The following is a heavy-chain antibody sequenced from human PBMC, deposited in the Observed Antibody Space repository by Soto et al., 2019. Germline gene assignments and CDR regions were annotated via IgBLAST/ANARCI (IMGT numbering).Heavy chain of an antibody. CDR1: GGTFSSYA. V-gene: IGHV1-69*13. CDR3: ASLPLGGGAARGAFDY. CDR2: IIPIFGTA. Sequence: VKVSCKASGGTFSSYAISWVRQAPGQGLEWMGGIIPIFGTANYAQKFQGRVTITADESTSTAYMELSSLRSEDTAVYYCASLPLGGGAARGAFDYWGQGTLVTVSS. D-gene: IGHD6-6*01. J-gene: IGHJ4*02.